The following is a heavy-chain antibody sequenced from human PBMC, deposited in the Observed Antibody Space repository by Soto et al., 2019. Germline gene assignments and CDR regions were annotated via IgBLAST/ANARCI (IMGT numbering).Heavy chain of an antibody. J-gene: IGHJ4*02. Sequence: AGGSLRLSCAASGFTFSSYAMSWVRQAPGKGLEWVSAISGSGGSTYYADSVKGRFTISRDNSKNTLYLQMNSLRAEDTAVYYCARVHYSDFWSGNGYYFDYWGQGTLVTVSS. CDR3: ARVHYSDFWSGNGYYFDY. CDR1: GFTFSSYA. D-gene: IGHD3-3*01. CDR2: ISGSGGST. V-gene: IGHV3-23*01.